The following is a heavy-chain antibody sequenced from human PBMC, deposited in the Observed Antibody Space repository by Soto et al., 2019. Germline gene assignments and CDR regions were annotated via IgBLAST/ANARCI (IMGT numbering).Heavy chain of an antibody. D-gene: IGHD3-10*01. CDR1: GFTFSSYS. V-gene: IGHV3-21*01. CDR2: ISSSSSYI. CDR3: ARTQIGLWFGESTVGDYYYYYGMDV. J-gene: IGHJ6*02. Sequence: GGSLRLSCAASGFTFSSYSMNWVRQAPGKGLEWVSSISSSSSYIYYADSVKGRFTISRDNAKNSLYLQMNSLRAEDTAVYYCARTQIGLWFGESTVGDYYYYYGMDVWGQGTTVTVSS.